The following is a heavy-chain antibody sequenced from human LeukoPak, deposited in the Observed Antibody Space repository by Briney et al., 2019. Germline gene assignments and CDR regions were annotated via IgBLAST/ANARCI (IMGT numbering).Heavy chain of an antibody. Sequence: GGSLRLSCAASGFTFSSYAMSWVRQAPGKGLEWVSAISGSGGSTYYADSVKGRFTISRDNSKNTLYLQMNSLRAKDTAVYYCAKHRMVGAAYYYYYMDVWGKGTTVTVSS. CDR3: AKHRMVGAAYYYYYMDV. CDR2: ISGSGGST. CDR1: GFTFSSYA. V-gene: IGHV3-23*01. D-gene: IGHD2-15*01. J-gene: IGHJ6*03.